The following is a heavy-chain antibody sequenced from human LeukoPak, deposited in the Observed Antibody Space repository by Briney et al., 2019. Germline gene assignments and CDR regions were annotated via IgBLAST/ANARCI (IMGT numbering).Heavy chain of an antibody. Sequence: GGSLRLSCAASGVTFNTFNMNWVRQAPGKGLEWVSCITSGGDSIYYADSVKGGFTTSRDNAKNSLSLQLNSLRGEDTAVYYCARGHYDVLAASYKWTPDYWGQGTLVTVSS. J-gene: IGHJ4*02. D-gene: IGHD3-9*01. V-gene: IGHV3-21*01. CDR3: ARGHYDVLAASYKWTPDY. CDR2: ITSGGDSI. CDR1: GVTFNTFN.